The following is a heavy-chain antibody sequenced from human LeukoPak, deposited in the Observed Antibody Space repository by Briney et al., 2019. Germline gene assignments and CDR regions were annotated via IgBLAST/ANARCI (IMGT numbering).Heavy chain of an antibody. CDR2: IYSSGNT. Sequence: RASETLSLTCTVSGGSISRYYWSWIRQPPGKGLEWIGYIYSSGNTNYNPSLKSRVTISVDTSKNQFSLKLSSVTTADTAVYYCARGAAATYWGQGTLVTVSS. CDR1: GGSISRYY. V-gene: IGHV4-59*01. D-gene: IGHD6-13*01. CDR3: ARGAAATY. J-gene: IGHJ4*02.